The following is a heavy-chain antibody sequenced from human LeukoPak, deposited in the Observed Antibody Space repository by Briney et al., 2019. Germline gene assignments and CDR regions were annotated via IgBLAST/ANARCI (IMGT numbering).Heavy chain of an antibody. V-gene: IGHV3-48*04. CDR2: ISSSSSTI. J-gene: IGHJ4*02. CDR3: ARDQLYSGSHFDY. CDR1: GFTFSSYS. Sequence: GGSLRLSCAASGFTFSSYSMNWVRQAPGKGLEWVSYISSSSSTIYYADSVKGRFTISRDNAKNSLYLQMNSLRAEDTAVYYCARDQLYSGSHFDYWGQGTLVTVSS. D-gene: IGHD1-26*01.